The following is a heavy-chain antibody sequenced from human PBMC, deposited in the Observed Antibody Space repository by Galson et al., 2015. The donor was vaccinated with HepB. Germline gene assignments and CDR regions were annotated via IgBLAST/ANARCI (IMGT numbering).Heavy chain of an antibody. D-gene: IGHD1/OR15-1a*01. CDR1: DYNFITYG. J-gene: IGHJ3*02. CDR3: ARNNSDNHGFDI. Sequence: SVKVSCKASDYNFITYGISWVRQAPGQGLEWMGWVSAYSDNTNYAQKVQGRFTLTTDTSTSTAYLELRSLRSDDTALYYCARNNSDNHGFDIWGQGTMVTVSS. V-gene: IGHV1-18*01. CDR2: VSAYSDNT.